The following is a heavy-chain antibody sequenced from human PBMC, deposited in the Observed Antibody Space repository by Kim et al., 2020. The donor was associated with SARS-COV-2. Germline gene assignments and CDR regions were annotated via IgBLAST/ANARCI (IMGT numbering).Heavy chain of an antibody. J-gene: IGHJ4*02. D-gene: IGHD5-18*01. CDR3: AKDSGGYSFGY. Sequence: ADSVKGRFTISSDNSKSTLYLQMNSLSAEDTAVYYCAKDSGGYSFGYWGQGTLVTVSS. V-gene: IGHV3-23*01.